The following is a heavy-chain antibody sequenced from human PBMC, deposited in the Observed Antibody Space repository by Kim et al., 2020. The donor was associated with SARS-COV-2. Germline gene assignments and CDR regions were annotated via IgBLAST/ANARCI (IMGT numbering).Heavy chain of an antibody. CDR3: AKDLSRNWGITMIVAPRGVFGY. CDR2: ISGSGGST. Sequence: GGSLRLSCAASGFTFSSYAMSWVRQAPGKGLEWVSAISGSGGSTYYADSVKGRFTISRDNSKNTLYLQMNSLRAEDTAVYYCAKDLSRNWGITMIVAPRGVFGYWGQGTLVTVSS. J-gene: IGHJ4*02. CDR1: GFTFSSYA. D-gene: IGHD3-22*01. V-gene: IGHV3-23*01.